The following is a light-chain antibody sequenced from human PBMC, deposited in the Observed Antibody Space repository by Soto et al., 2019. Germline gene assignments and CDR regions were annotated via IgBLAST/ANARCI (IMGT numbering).Light chain of an antibody. CDR1: SSNIGAGYD. CDR3: QSYDTSLSGWVV. Sequence: SVLTQPASVSGAPGQRGTISCTGGSSNIGAGYDVHWYRQLPGTAPELLIYDNSNRPSGVPARFSVSKSGTSASLAITGLQADDEADYYCQSYDTSLSGWVVFGGGTKVTVL. CDR2: DNS. V-gene: IGLV1-40*01. J-gene: IGLJ2*01.